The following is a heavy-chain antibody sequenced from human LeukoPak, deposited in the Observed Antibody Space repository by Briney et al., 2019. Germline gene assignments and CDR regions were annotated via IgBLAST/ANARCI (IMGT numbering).Heavy chain of an antibody. CDR1: GFTFSAYT. Sequence: GGSLRLSCAASGFTFSAYTMNWVRQAPGKGLEWVSSISRSSSSIYYADSVKGRFTISRDNAKNSLYLQMNSLRAEDTAVYYCAKDLEAVAGTSSFDYWGQGTLVTVSS. J-gene: IGHJ4*02. CDR3: AKDLEAVAGTSSFDY. D-gene: IGHD6-19*01. CDR2: ISRSSSSI. V-gene: IGHV3-21*06.